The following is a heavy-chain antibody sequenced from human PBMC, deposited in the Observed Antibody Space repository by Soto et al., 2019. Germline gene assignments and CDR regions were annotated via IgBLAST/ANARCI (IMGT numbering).Heavy chain of an antibody. J-gene: IGHJ5*02. CDR3: ARDQGGIAAARSGNWFDP. CDR1: SGSISSSNW. D-gene: IGHD6-13*01. V-gene: IGHV4-4*02. CDR2: IYHSGST. Sequence: SETLSLTCAVSSGSISSSNWWSWVRQPPGKGLEWIGEIYHSGSTNYNPSLKSRVTISVDKSKNQFSLKLSSVTAADTAVYYCARDQGGIAAARSGNWFDPWGQGTLVTVSS.